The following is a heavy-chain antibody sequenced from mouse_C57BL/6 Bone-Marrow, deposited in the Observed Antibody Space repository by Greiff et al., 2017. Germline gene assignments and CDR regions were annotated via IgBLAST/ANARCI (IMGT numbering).Heavy chain of an antibody. D-gene: IGHD2-3*01. CDR3: TRDDGCEYYAMDY. Sequence: EVQVVESGEGLVKPGGSLKLSCAASGFTFSSYAMSWVRQTPEKRLEWVAYISSGGDYIYYADTVKGRFTISRDNARNTLYLQMSSLKSEDTAMYYCTRDDGCEYYAMDYWGQGTSVTVSS. CDR2: ISSGGDYI. J-gene: IGHJ4*01. CDR1: GFTFSSYA. V-gene: IGHV5-9-1*02.